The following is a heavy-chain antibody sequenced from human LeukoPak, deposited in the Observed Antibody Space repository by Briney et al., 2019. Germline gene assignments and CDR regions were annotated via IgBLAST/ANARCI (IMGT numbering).Heavy chain of an antibody. Sequence: GGSLRLSCAASGFTFSSYNMNWVRQAPGKGLEWVSSISSGSSYIYYADSVKGRFTISRDNAKNSLYLQMNSLRAEDTAVYYCARGSRVIDYWGQGTLVTVSS. CDR3: ARGSRVIDY. J-gene: IGHJ4*02. CDR1: GFTFSSYN. CDR2: ISSGSSYI. V-gene: IGHV3-21*01. D-gene: IGHD2-15*01.